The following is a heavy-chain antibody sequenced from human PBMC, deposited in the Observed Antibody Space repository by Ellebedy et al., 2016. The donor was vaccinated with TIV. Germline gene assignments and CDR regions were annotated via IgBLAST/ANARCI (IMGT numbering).Heavy chain of an antibody. Sequence: GESLKISCAASGFTVNNNYMSWVRQAPGKGLEWVSVIYSGGSTYYADSVKGRFTLSRDNSKNTVYLQMNSLRAEDTAVYYCARHSWDSWGQGTLVTVSS. V-gene: IGHV3-53*01. CDR1: GFTVNNNY. CDR3: ARHSWDS. J-gene: IGHJ4*02. CDR2: IYSGGST.